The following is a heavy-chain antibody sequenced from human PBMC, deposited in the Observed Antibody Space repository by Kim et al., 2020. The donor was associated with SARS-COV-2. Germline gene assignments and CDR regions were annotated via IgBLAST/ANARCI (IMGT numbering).Heavy chain of an antibody. D-gene: IGHD4-4*01. J-gene: IGHJ3*02. V-gene: IGHV4-34*01. CDR3: ARGPYNAFDI. CDR2: INHSGST. CDR1: GGSFSGYY. Sequence: SETLSLTCAVYGGSFSGYYWSWIRQPPGKGLEWIGEINHSGSTNYNPSLKSRVTISVDTSKNQFSLKLSSVTAADTAVYYCARGPYNAFDIWGQGTMVTV.